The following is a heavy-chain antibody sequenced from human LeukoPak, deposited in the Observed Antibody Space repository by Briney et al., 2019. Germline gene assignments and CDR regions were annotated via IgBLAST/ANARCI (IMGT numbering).Heavy chain of an antibody. V-gene: IGHV3-23*01. CDR2: ISGSGGST. D-gene: IGHD3-22*01. CDR1: GFTFSSYA. Sequence: GGSLRLSCAASGFTFSSYAMSWVRQAPGTGLEWVSAISGSGGSTYYADSVKGRFTISRDNSKNTLYLQMNSLRAEDTAVYYCAKSSYYDSSGYYYFDYWGQGTLVTVSS. CDR3: AKSSYYDSSGYYYFDY. J-gene: IGHJ4*02.